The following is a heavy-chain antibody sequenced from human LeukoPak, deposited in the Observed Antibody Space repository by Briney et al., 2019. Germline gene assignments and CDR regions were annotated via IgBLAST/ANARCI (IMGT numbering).Heavy chain of an antibody. V-gene: IGHV3-7*03. CDR2: INEDGSEK. CDR1: GFSFSSYG. D-gene: IGHD3-10*01. Sequence: GGSLRLSCAGSGFSFSSYGMHWVRQAPGKGLEWVANINEDGSEKHYVDSVKGRFTISRDNAKNSLYLQMNSLRPEDTAIYYCAKLFESGTYNNFFHYWGQGTLVTVFS. CDR3: AKLFESGTYNNFFHY. J-gene: IGHJ4*02.